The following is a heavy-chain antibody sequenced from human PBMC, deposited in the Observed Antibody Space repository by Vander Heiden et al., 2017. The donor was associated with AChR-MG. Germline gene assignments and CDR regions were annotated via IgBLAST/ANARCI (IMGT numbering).Heavy chain of an antibody. Sequence: QVQLVESGGGVVQPGRSLRLSCAASGFPFRSYGMHWVRQAPGKGLEWVAVLSYDGRNKYYADSVKGRFTTSRDNSKNTLYLQMNSLRADDTAVYYCAKDRDSYGAAYYFDYWGQGTLVTVSS. V-gene: IGHV3-30*18. CDR3: AKDRDSYGAAYYFDY. CDR2: LSYDGRNK. D-gene: IGHD3-10*01. J-gene: IGHJ4*02. CDR1: GFPFRSYG.